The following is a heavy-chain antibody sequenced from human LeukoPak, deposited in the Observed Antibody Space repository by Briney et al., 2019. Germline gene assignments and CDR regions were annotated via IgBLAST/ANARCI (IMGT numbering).Heavy chain of an antibody. CDR2: ISGSGGST. J-gene: IGHJ5*02. CDR1: GFTFSSYA. CDR3: AKGYDILTGYQNWFDP. V-gene: IGHV3-23*01. Sequence: GGSLRLSCAASGFTFSSYAMSWVRQAPGKGLEWVSAISGSGGSTYYADSVKGRLTISRDNSKNTLYLQMNSLRAEDTAVYYCAKGYDILTGYQNWFDPWGQGTLVTVSS. D-gene: IGHD3-9*01.